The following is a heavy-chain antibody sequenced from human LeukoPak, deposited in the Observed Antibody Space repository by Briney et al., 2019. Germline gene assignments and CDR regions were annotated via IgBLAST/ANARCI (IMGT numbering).Heavy chain of an antibody. D-gene: IGHD4-23*01. CDR3: AKDLNGGNPGNYFVY. J-gene: IGHJ4*02. Sequence: PGGSLRLSCAAAGFSFSIFGMSWVRQAPGEGLGWVSSISVSGGSTYYADSVKSRFTISKDNSKNTMYLQMNSLRAEDTAVYYCAKDLNGGNPGNYFVYWGQGTLVTVSS. CDR1: GFSFSIFG. V-gene: IGHV3-23*01. CDR2: ISVSGGST.